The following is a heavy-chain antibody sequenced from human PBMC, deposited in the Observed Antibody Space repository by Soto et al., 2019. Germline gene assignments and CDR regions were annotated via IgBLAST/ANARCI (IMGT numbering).Heavy chain of an antibody. V-gene: IGHV1-18*01. CDR1: GYAFTTYG. J-gene: IGHJ4*02. Sequence: XVXLVQSGAEVKKPGASVKVSCKGSGYAFTTYGITWVRQAPGQGLEWMGWISAHNGNTNYAQERHGRVTVTRDTSTSTAYMELRSLRSDDTAVYYCARGRYGDYWGQGALVTVSS. D-gene: IGHD1-1*01. CDR2: ISAHNGNT. CDR3: ARGRYGDY.